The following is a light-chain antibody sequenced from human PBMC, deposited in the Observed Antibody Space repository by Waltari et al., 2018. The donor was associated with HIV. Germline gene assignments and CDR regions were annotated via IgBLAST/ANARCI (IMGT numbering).Light chain of an antibody. Sequence: EILLTQSPATLSLSPGESATLSCRASQTLDRYLAWYQHKTGQAPRLLIYDTSNRAPGIPARFSGSGSGTDFTLTISGLEPEDSAIYYCHQRSKWPTFGGGTKVEI. CDR2: DTS. J-gene: IGKJ4*01. CDR1: QTLDRY. CDR3: HQRSKWPT. V-gene: IGKV3-11*01.